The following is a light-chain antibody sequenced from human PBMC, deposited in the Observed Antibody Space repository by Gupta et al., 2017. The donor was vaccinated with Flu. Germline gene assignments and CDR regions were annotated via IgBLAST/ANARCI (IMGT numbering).Light chain of an antibody. CDR2: EVN. CDR3: SSYTSNNTVL. CDR1: SSDVGRYNF. J-gene: IGLJ2*01. V-gene: IGLV2-14*03. Sequence: SALAQPASVSGSPGQSITISYTGASSDVGRYNFVSWFQQLPGKAPKVIIYEVNYRPSGVSVRFSGSKSGNTASLTISGLQAEDEGDYYCSSYTSNNTVLFGGGTKLTVL.